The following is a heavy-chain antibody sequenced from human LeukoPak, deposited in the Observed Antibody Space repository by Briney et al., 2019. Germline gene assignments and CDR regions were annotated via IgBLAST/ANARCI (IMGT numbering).Heavy chain of an antibody. Sequence: AGTLSLTCAASGFTINSGSMNWVSEASGKGLELVSYISSSSSAIYYADSVKGRFTISRDKAKNSLYLQMNSLRDEDTAVYYCARDTYYYGSGPLHDAFDIWGQGTMVTVSS. CDR1: GFTINSGS. CDR2: ISSSSSAI. V-gene: IGHV3-48*02. D-gene: IGHD3-10*01. CDR3: ARDTYYYGSGPLHDAFDI. J-gene: IGHJ3*02.